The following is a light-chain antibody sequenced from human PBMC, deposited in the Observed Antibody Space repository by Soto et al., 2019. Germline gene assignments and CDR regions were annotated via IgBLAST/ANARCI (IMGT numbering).Light chain of an antibody. CDR1: QSVSSTY. Sequence: EIVLTQSPGTLSLSPGERATLSCRASQSVSSTYLGWYQQKPGQAPRLLISGASNRATGIPDRFSGSGSGTDFTLTISRLAPEDFAVYYCQQYGSSPYTFGQGTKLEIK. J-gene: IGKJ2*01. V-gene: IGKV3-20*01. CDR2: GAS. CDR3: QQYGSSPYT.